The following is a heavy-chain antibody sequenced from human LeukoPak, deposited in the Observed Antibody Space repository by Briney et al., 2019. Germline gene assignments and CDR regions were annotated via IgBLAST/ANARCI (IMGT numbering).Heavy chain of an antibody. J-gene: IGHJ4*02. V-gene: IGHV3-72*01. D-gene: IGHD5-12*01. CDR2: SKNKANSYIT. CDR1: GFTFSSYA. CDR3: ARDDSGQGDY. Sequence: PGGSLRLSCAASGFTFSSYAMHWVRQAPGKGLEWVGRSKNKANSYITQYAGFVQGRFTISRDDSKNSLYLQINSLKTEDTAVYYCARDDSGQGDYWGQGTLVTVSS.